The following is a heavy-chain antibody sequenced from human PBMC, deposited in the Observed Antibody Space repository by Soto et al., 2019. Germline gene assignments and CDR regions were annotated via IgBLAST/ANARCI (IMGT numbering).Heavy chain of an antibody. J-gene: IGHJ6*03. CDR2: ISSSSSTI. D-gene: IGHD3-3*02. CDR1: GFTFSSYS. V-gene: IGHV3-48*01. CDR3: ARESDLALSYYYYYMDV. Sequence: GGSLRLSCAASGFTFSSYSMNWVRQAPGKGLEWVSYISSSSSTIYYADSVKGRFTISRDNAKNSLYLQMNSLRAEDTAVYYCARESDLALSYYYYYMDVWGKGTTVTVSS.